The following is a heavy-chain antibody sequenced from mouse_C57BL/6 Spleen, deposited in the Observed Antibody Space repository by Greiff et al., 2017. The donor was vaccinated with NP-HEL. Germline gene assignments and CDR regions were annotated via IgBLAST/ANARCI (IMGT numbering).Heavy chain of an antibody. V-gene: IGHV1-26*01. CDR1: GYTFTDYY. CDR3: AREGVINYGNDYYAMDY. J-gene: IGHJ4*01. Sequence: EVQLQQSGPELVKPGASVKISCKASGYTFTDYYMNWVKQSHGKSLEWIGDINPNNGGTSYNQKFKGKATLTVDKSSSTAYMELRSLTSEDSAVYYCAREGVINYGNDYYAMDYWGQGTSVTVSS. D-gene: IGHD2-1*01. CDR2: INPNNGGT.